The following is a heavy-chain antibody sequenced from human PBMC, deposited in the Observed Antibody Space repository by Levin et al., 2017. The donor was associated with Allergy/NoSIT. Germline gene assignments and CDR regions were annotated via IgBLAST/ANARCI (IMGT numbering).Heavy chain of an antibody. CDR1: GFSLNDQE. CDR3: ARDGTYLTNGFDY. V-gene: IGHV3-48*03. CDR2: IRGSEI. J-gene: IGHJ4*02. Sequence: PGGSLRLSCVASGFSLNDQELNWVRQAPGKGLEWLSYIRGSEIYYADSVRGRFTISSDNAKNSLYLQMNSVRAEDTAVYFCARDGTYLTNGFDYWGQGTLVTVSS. D-gene: IGHD2-8*01.